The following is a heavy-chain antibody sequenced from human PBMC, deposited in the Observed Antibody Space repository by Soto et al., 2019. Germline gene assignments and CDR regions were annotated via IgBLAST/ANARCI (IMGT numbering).Heavy chain of an antibody. Sequence: QVQLQESGPGLVKPSQTLSLTCTVSGGSISSGGYYWSWIRQHPGKGLEWIGYIYYSGSTYYNPSLKSRVTITVDTSKNQFSLKLSSVTAADTALYYFARGASLFGHFDYWGQGTLVTVSS. D-gene: IGHD3-16*01. CDR2: IYYSGST. CDR3: ARGASLFGHFDY. V-gene: IGHV4-31*03. CDR1: GGSISSGGYY. J-gene: IGHJ4*02.